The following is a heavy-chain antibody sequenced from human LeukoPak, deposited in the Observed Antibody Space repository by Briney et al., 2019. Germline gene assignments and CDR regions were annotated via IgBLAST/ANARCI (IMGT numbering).Heavy chain of an antibody. J-gene: IGHJ5*02. V-gene: IGHV3-23*01. CDR3: AACGSGSYWWFDP. CDR1: GFTFSSYA. D-gene: IGHD3-10*01. Sequence: PGGSLRLSCAASGFTFSSYAMSWVRQPPGKGLEWVSAISGSGGSTYYGDSVKGRFTISRDNSKNTLYMQMNSLRAEDTAVYYCAACGSGSYWWFDPWGQGTLVTVSS. CDR2: ISGSGGST.